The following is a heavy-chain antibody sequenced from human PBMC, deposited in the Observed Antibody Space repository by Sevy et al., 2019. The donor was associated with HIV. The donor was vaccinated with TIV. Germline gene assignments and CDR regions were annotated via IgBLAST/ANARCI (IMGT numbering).Heavy chain of an antibody. Sequence: SETLSLTSTVSGGSISSSSYYWGWIRQPPGKGLEWIGCLYYGGSTYSNPSLKSRVTMSVDTSRNQFSLTLSSVTAADTAVYYCVRRLPHSLGWSFDYWGQGTLVTVSS. D-gene: IGHD6-19*01. CDR3: VRRLPHSLGWSFDY. CDR1: GGSISSSSYY. CDR2: LYYGGST. J-gene: IGHJ4*02. V-gene: IGHV4-39*01.